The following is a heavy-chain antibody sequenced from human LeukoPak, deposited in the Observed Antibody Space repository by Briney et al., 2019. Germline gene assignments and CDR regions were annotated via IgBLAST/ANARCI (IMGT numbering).Heavy chain of an antibody. CDR2: ISAYNGNT. J-gene: IGHJ4*02. V-gene: IGHV1-18*01. Sequence: ASVKVSCKAFGYTFTSYGISWVRQAPGQGLEWMGWISAYNGNTNYAQKLQGRVTMTTDTSTSTAYMELRSLRSDDTAVYYCARDRAGYSSGWYGEGDYWGQGTLVTVSS. CDR3: ARDRAGYSSGWYGEGDY. D-gene: IGHD6-19*01. CDR1: GYTFTSYG.